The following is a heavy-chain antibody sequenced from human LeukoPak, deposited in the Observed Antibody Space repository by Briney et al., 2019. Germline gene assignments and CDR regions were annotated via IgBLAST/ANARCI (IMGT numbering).Heavy chain of an antibody. Sequence: GGSLRLSCAASGFTFSSWVRQAPGKGLEWVSTISGSGGSRSYADSVKGRFTISRDNSKNTLYLKMNSLRDKDTAVYYCAQYQTGSGYYHPFDYWGQGTLVSVSS. CDR3: AQYQTGSGYYHPFDY. D-gene: IGHD3-22*01. J-gene: IGHJ4*02. V-gene: IGHV3-23*01. CDR2: ISGSGGSR. CDR1: GFTFSS.